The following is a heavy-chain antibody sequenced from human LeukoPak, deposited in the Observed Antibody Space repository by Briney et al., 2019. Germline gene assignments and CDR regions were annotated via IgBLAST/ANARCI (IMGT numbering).Heavy chain of an antibody. Sequence: ASVKVSCKASGYTFTSYYMHWVRQAPGQGLEWMGIINPSGGSTSYAQKFQGRVTMTRDTSTSTVYMELSSLRSEDTAVYYCASLLYYYGSGSYYKAQDYWGQGTLVTVSS. CDR1: GYTFTSYY. CDR2: INPSGGST. J-gene: IGHJ4*02. CDR3: ASLLYYYGSGSYYKAQDY. D-gene: IGHD3-10*01. V-gene: IGHV1-46*03.